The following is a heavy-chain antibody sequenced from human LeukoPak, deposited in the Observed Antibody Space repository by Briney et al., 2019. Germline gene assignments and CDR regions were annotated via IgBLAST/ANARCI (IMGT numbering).Heavy chain of an antibody. CDR3: ARDGHRGFGFDP. V-gene: IGHV3-74*01. D-gene: IGHD3-10*01. Sequence: PGGSLRLSCAASGFAFSSYWMHWVRQAPGKGLVWVSRINSDGSSTSYADSVKGRFTISRDNAKNTLYLQMNSLRAEDTAVYYCARDGHRGFGFDPWGQGTLVTVSS. CDR1: GFAFSSYW. J-gene: IGHJ5*02. CDR2: INSDGSST.